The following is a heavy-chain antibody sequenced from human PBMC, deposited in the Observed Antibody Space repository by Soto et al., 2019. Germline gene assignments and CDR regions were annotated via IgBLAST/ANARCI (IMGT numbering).Heavy chain of an antibody. CDR1: GGSISSSSYY. V-gene: IGHV4-39*07. CDR2: TYNSGST. J-gene: IGHJ4*02. D-gene: IGHD1-1*01. CDR3: ARRGGSYHDFKVNYFDS. Sequence: SETLSLTCTVSGGSISSSSYYWGWIRQPPGKGLEWIGRTYNSGSTYYNPSLKSRVTISVDKSKNQFSLNLISVTAADTAIYYCARRGGSYHDFKVNYFDSWGQGALVTVSS.